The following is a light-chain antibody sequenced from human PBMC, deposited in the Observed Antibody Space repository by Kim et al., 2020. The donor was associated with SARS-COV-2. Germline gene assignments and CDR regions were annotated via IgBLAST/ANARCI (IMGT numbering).Light chain of an antibody. CDR3: HQDNEWPLT. V-gene: IGKV3-15*01. CDR1: QNVGST. J-gene: IGKJ4*01. Sequence: VSPGERGTRSARAHQNVGSTLAWYLHNPCQAPSLLTHGSSASATEIPARFSVTGSGTEVIVTISSLQSGDSAIYYFHQDNEWPLTFGGGTKVDIK. CDR2: GSS.